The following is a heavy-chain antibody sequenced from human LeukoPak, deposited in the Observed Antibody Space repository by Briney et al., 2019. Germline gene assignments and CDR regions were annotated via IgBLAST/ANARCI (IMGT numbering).Heavy chain of an antibody. CDR1: GFTVSSNY. Sequence: GGSLRLSCAASGFTVSSNYMSWVRQAPGKGLEWVSVIYSGGSTYYADSVKDRFTISRDNSKNTLYLEMNSLRAEDTAIYYCAKMKGHPLPKYYMDVWGQGTTVTVSS. D-gene: IGHD1-26*01. CDR3: AKMKGHPLPKYYMDV. CDR2: IYSGGST. V-gene: IGHV3-66*01. J-gene: IGHJ6*01.